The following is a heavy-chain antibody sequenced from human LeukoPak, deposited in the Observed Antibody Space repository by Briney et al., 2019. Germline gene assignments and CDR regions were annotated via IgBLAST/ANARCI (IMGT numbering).Heavy chain of an antibody. CDR2: IYYSGGT. D-gene: IGHD1-26*01. CDR1: GGSISSGDYY. J-gene: IGHJ5*02. CDR3: ARDRKGATDWFDP. V-gene: IGHV4-30-4*01. Sequence: SRTLSLTCTVSGGSISSGDYYWSWIRQPPGKGLEWIGYIYYSGGTYYNPSLKSRVTISVDTSKNQFSLRLSSVTAADTAVYYCARDRKGATDWFDPWGQGTLVTVSS.